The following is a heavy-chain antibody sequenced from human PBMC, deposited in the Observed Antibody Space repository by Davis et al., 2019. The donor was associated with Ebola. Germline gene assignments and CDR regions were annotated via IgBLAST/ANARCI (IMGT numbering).Heavy chain of an antibody. CDR1: GYSFTSYW. CDR3: ARPTGDCCWEFDY. Sequence: GESVKISCKGSGYSFTSYWISWVRQMPGKGLEWMGRIDPSDSYTNYSPSFQGHVTISADKSISTAYLQWSSLKVSDTAMYYCARPTGDCCWEFDYWGQGTLVTVSS. J-gene: IGHJ4*02. D-gene: IGHD2-21*02. V-gene: IGHV5-10-1*01. CDR2: IDPSDSYT.